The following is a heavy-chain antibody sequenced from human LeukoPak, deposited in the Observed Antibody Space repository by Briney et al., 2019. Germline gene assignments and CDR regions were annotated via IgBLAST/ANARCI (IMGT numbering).Heavy chain of an antibody. CDR2: IYTSGST. Sequence: SETLSLTCTVSGGSISSYYWSWIRQPAGKGLEWIGRIYTSGSTNYNPSLKSRVTMSVDTSKSQFSLKLSSVTAADTAVYYCARRAGEQQPNHAFDIWGQGTMVTVSS. D-gene: IGHD6-13*01. V-gene: IGHV4-4*07. CDR1: GGSISSYY. J-gene: IGHJ3*02. CDR3: ARRAGEQQPNHAFDI.